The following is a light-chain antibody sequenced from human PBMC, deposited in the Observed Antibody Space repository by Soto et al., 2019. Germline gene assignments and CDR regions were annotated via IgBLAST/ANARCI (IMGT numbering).Light chain of an antibody. V-gene: IGKV1-39*01. CDR3: PQSYSTPRRT. CDR2: AAS. Sequence: DIQMTQSPSTLSGSVGDRVTITCRASQTISSWLAWYQQKPGKAPKLLIYAASSLQSGVPSRFSGSGSGTDFTLTISSLQPEDFATYYCPQSYSTPRRTFGQGTKVEIK. CDR1: QTISSW. J-gene: IGKJ1*01.